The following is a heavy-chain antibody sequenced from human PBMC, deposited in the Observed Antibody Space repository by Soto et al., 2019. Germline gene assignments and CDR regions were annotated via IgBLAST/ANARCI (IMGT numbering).Heavy chain of an antibody. CDR2: INPSGGST. D-gene: IGHD6-13*01. CDR1: GYTFTSYY. V-gene: IGHV1-46*01. Sequence: ASVKVSCKASGYTFTSYYMHWVRQAPGQGLEWMGIINPSGGSTSYAQKFQGRVTMTRATSTSTVYMELSSLRSEDTAVYYCARDELLSGYSSSWYGYWGQGTLVTVSS. CDR3: ARDELLSGYSSSWYGY. J-gene: IGHJ4*02.